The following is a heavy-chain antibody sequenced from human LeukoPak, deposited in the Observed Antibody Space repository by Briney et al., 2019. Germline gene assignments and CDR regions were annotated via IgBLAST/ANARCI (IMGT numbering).Heavy chain of an antibody. D-gene: IGHD3-10*02. CDR3: AELGITMIGGV. J-gene: IGHJ6*04. CDR2: ISSSSHDI. CDR1: GFTFSIYS. V-gene: IGHV3-21*01. Sequence: PGGSLRLSCAASGFTFSIYSMNWVRQAPGKGLEWVSSISSSSHDIFYGDSVKGRFTISRDNAKNSLYLQMNSLRAEDTAVYYCAELGITMIGGVWGKGTTVTISS.